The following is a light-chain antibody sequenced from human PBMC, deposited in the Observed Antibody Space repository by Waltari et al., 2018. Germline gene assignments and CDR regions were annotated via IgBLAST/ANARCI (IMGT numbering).Light chain of an antibody. CDR1: SGDVGDYNY. V-gene: IGLV2-11*01. CDR3: CSRAGSSVV. Sequence: QSALTQPRSVSGSPGQSVTIPCTGTSGDVGDYNYVSWYPEQPGKAPRLTIYDVSERPSGVPDRFSASKSGNTASLTISGLQAEDEGSYHCCSRAGSSVVFGGGTKLTVL. J-gene: IGLJ2*01. CDR2: DVS.